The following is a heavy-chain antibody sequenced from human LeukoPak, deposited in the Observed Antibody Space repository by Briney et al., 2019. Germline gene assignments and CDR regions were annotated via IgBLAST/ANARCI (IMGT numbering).Heavy chain of an antibody. CDR3: ARDQGGGYSYGWQSFDY. D-gene: IGHD5-18*01. Sequence: GGSLRLSCAASGFTFSSYSMNWVRQAPGKGLEWVSYISSSSSTIYYADSVKGRFTISRDNAKNSLYLQMNSLRAGDTAVYYCARDQGGGYSYGWQSFDYWGQGTLVTVSS. CDR2: ISSSSSTI. J-gene: IGHJ4*02. V-gene: IGHV3-48*04. CDR1: GFTFSSYS.